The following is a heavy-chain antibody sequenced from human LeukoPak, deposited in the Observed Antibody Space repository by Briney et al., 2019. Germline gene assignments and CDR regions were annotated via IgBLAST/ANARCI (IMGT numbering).Heavy chain of an antibody. J-gene: IGHJ4*02. CDR2: ISSSGGSI. CDR1: GFTFSTYS. V-gene: IGHV3-48*04. CDR3: ARPSSDWPQPRPFDY. D-gene: IGHD6-13*01. Sequence: GGSLRLSCAASGFTFSTYSMNWVRQAPGKGLEWISDISSSGGSIYYADSVKGRFTVSRDNAKYSLYLQMNSLRAEDTAIYYCARPSSDWPQPRPFDYWGQGTLVTVSS.